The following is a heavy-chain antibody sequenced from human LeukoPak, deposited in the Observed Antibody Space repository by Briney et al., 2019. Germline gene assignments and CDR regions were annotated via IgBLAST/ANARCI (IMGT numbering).Heavy chain of an antibody. CDR3: ARGQYYYDSSGYHDAFDI. V-gene: IGHV3-7*01. D-gene: IGHD3-22*01. CDR2: IKQDGSEK. CDR1: GFTFSSCW. Sequence: GGSLRLSCAASGFTFSSCWMSWVRQAPGKGLEWVANIKQDGSEKCYVDSVKGRFTISRDNAKNSLYLQMNSLRAEDTAVYYCARGQYYYDSSGYHDAFDIWGQGTMVTVSS. J-gene: IGHJ3*02.